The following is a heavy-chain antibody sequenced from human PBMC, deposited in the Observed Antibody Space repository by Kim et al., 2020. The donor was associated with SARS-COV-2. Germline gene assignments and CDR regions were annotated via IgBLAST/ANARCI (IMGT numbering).Heavy chain of an antibody. V-gene: IGHV4-39*01. CDR3: ARHSALDDYFYY. J-gene: IGHJ4*02. Sequence: YSHPSLKSRVTISVDTSKNQFSLKLSSVTAADTAVYYCARHSALDDYFYYWGQGTLVTVSS. D-gene: IGHD3-10*01.